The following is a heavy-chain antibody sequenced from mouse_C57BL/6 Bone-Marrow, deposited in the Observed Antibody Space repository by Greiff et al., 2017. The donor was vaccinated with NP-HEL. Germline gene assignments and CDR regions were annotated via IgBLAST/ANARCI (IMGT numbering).Heavy chain of an antibody. Sequence: QVQLQQPGAELVKPGASVKLSCKASGYTFTSYWMQWVKQRPGQGLEWIGEIDPSDSYTNYNQKFKGKATLTVDTSSSTAYMQLSSLTSEDSAVYYWARARDYWGQGTTLTVSS. CDR2: IDPSDSYT. V-gene: IGHV1-50*01. CDR3: ARARDY. J-gene: IGHJ2*01. CDR1: GYTFTSYW.